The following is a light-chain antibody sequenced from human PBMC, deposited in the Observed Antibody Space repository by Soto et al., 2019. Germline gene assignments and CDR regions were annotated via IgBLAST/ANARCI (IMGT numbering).Light chain of an antibody. CDR2: EAT. CDR1: SSDVGSNNL. J-gene: IGLJ3*02. Sequence: QSALSQPASVSGSPGQSITIPCTGSSSDVGSNNLVSWYQQHPGKAPKVMIYEATKRPSGVSNRFSGSKSGNTASLTISGLQAEDEADYYCCSYANIYIGVLGGGTKLTVL. CDR3: CSYANIYIGV. V-gene: IGLV2-23*01.